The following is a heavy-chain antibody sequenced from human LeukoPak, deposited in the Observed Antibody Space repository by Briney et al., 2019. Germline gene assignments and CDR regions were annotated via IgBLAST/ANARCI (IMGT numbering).Heavy chain of an antibody. Sequence: GGSLRLSCAASGFTVSSNYMSWVRQAPGKGLEWVSVIYSGGSTHYADSVKGRLTISRDNSKNTLYLQMHSLRAEDTAVYYCAKESLRVVPSATFDYWGQGTLVTVSS. D-gene: IGHD2-2*01. CDR2: IYSGGST. V-gene: IGHV3-66*01. CDR1: GFTVSSNY. J-gene: IGHJ4*02. CDR3: AKESLRVVPSATFDY.